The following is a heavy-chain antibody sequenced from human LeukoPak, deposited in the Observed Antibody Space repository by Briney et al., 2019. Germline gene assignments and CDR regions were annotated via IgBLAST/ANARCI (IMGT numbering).Heavy chain of an antibody. Sequence: ASVKVSCKASGYTFTGYYMHWVRQAPGQGLEWMGWINPNSGGTNYAQKFQGRVTMTGDTSISTAYMELSRLRSDDTAVYYCARAEIPGIAAAGSIDPWGQGTLVTVSS. CDR3: ARAEIPGIAAAGSIDP. D-gene: IGHD6-13*01. V-gene: IGHV1-2*02. J-gene: IGHJ5*02. CDR2: INPNSGGT. CDR1: GYTFTGYY.